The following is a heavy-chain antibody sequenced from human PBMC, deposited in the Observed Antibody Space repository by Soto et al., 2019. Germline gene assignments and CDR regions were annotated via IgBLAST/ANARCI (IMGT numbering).Heavy chain of an antibody. CDR2: IAYTGIT. Sequence: QVHLQESGPGLLKPSETLSLTCGVSGGPIRSYYLSWVRQAPGKGLEWIAYIAYTGITGYNPALRSRVTISGDTSQNRFSLKMTSVTAADTAVYYCAREGFSGYEALDYWGQGILVTVSS. CDR1: GGPIRSYY. D-gene: IGHD5-12*01. J-gene: IGHJ4*02. CDR3: AREGFSGYEALDY. V-gene: IGHV4-59*01.